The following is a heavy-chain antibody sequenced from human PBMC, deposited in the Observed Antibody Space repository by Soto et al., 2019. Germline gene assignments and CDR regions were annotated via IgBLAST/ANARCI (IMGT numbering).Heavy chain of an antibody. Sequence: GVLRLSCAASGFTFRNFRMNWVRQAPGSVLELIPHIKTWDASTTATYYADSVKGRFTISRDDAKDSLFLEMTSLRGDDTAVYFCARQVYTVVTPFDYWGQGTPVTVSS. D-gene: IGHD2-21*02. CDR1: GFTFRNFR. V-gene: IGHV3-48*01. CDR2: IKTWDASTTAT. CDR3: ARQVYTVVTPFDY. J-gene: IGHJ4*02.